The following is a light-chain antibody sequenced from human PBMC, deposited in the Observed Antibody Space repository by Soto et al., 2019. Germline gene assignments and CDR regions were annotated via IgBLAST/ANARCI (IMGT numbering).Light chain of an antibody. CDR2: KAS. CDR1: QSISNW. Sequence: DIQMTQSPSSLSASVGDRVTFTCRASQSISNWLAWYQQKPGKAPKLLIYKASTLESGVPSRFSCSGSGTEFTLTISSLQADDFAIYYCQQYNGYRLAFGGGTKVEIK. J-gene: IGKJ4*01. V-gene: IGKV1-5*03. CDR3: QQYNGYRLA.